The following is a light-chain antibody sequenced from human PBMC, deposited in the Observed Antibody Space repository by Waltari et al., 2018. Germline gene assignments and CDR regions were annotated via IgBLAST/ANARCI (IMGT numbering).Light chain of an antibody. CDR2: GDK. J-gene: IGLJ3*02. V-gene: IGLV3-21*02. CDR1: HLERQS. Sequence: SYVLTQPPSVSVAPGQTAKITCDEEHLERQSVQWYQLKPGQAPILIVFGDKNRPSGIPARFSGSNSGNTATLTITRVEAGDEADYYCQLWDPKSDDPVFGGGTKLTVL. CDR3: QLWDPKSDDPV.